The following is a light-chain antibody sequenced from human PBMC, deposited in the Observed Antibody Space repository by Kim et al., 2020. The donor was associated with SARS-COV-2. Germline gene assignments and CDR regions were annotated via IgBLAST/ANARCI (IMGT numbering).Light chain of an antibody. CDR2: SNN. Sequence: QYGLTQPPSASGTPGQRVTISCSGSSSNIGSNTVNWYQQLPGTAPKLRIYSNNQRPSGVPDRFSDSKSGTSASLAISGLQSEDEADYYCAAWDDSLNGPVFGTGTKVTVL. J-gene: IGLJ1*01. CDR3: AAWDDSLNGPV. CDR1: SSNIGSNT. V-gene: IGLV1-44*01.